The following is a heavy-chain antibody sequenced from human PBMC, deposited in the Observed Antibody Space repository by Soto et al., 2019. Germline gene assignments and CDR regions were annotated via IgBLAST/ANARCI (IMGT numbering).Heavy chain of an antibody. V-gene: IGHV2-5*02. Sequence: QITLKESGPTLVKPTQTLTLTCTFSGFSLSTSGVGVGWIRQPPGKALEWLALIYWDDDKRYSRSLKSRLTITKETPKTQVVLTMTNMDPVDTATYYCAHRILFGDYCPYWGQGTLVTVSS. CDR3: AHRILFGDYCPY. J-gene: IGHJ4*02. D-gene: IGHD3-10*01. CDR2: IYWDDDK. CDR1: GFSLSTSGVG.